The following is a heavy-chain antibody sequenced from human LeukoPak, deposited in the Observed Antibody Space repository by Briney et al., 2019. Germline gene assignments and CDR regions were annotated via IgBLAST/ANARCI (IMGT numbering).Heavy chain of an antibody. Sequence: VASVKVSCKASGYTFTSYDINWVRQATGQGLEWMGWMNPNSGNTGYAQKFQGRVTITRNTSISTAYMELSSLRSEDTAVYYCARAFGYYYGSGSYPQYFQHWGQGTLVTVSS. D-gene: IGHD3-10*01. CDR2: MNPNSGNT. CDR3: ARAFGYYYGSGSYPQYFQH. CDR1: GYTFTSYD. V-gene: IGHV1-8*03. J-gene: IGHJ1*01.